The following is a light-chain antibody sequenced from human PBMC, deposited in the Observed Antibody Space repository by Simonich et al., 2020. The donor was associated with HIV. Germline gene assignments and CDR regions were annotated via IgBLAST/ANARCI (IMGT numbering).Light chain of an antibody. CDR2: WAA. CDR1: QRVSYSSNNKNY. Sequence: DIVLTQSPDSLAVSLGERAPINCKSSQRVSYSSNNKNYLAWYQQKPGQPPKLLIYWAATRESGVPDRVSGSGSGTDFTLTISSLQAEDVAVDYCQQYYSTPWTFGQGTKVEIK. CDR3: QQYYSTPWT. J-gene: IGKJ1*01. V-gene: IGKV4-1*01.